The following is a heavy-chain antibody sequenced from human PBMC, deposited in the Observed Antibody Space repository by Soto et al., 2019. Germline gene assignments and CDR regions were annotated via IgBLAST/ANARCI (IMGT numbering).Heavy chain of an antibody. D-gene: IGHD2-15*01. V-gene: IGHV3-23*01. Sequence: EVQLLESGGGLVQPGGSLRLSCAASGFTFSTYAMSWVRQAPGKGLEWVSGISVSGSNSTFYGDSVKGRFTISRDNSKNTLYLQMNSLGAEDTAVYYCAKGGGSCCFDNWGQGTLVTVSS. CDR3: AKGGGSCCFDN. CDR1: GFTFSTYA. CDR2: ISVSGSNST. J-gene: IGHJ4*02.